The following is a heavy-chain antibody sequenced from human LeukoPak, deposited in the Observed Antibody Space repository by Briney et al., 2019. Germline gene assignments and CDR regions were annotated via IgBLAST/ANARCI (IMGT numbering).Heavy chain of an antibody. CDR2: IWYDGSNK. D-gene: IGHD5-24*01. J-gene: IGHJ4*02. CDR3: AKERRDGYRNHFDY. Sequence: GGSLRLSCAASGFTFSSYGMHWVRQAPGKGLEWGAVIWYDGSNKYYADPVKGRFTISRDNSKNTLYLQMNSLRAEDTAVYYCAKERRDGYRNHFDYWGQGTLVTVSS. V-gene: IGHV3-33*06. CDR1: GFTFSSYG.